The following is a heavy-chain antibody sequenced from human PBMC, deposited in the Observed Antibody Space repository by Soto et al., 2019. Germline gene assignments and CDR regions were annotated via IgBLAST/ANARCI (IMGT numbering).Heavy chain of an antibody. CDR3: ASRGSGSYYYYYYGMDV. V-gene: IGHV4-39*01. D-gene: IGHD3-10*01. CDR1: GGSISSSSYY. J-gene: IGHJ6*02. Sequence: SETLSLTCTVSGGSISSSSYYWGWIRQPPGKGLEWIGSIYYSGSTYYNPSLKSRVTISVDTSKNQFSLKLSSVTAADTAVYYCASRGSGSYYYYYYGMDVWCQGTKVT. CDR2: IYYSGST.